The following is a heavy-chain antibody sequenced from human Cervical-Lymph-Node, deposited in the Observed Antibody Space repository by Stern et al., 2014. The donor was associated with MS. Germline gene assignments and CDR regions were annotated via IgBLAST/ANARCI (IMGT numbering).Heavy chain of an antibody. V-gene: IGHV4-59*01. D-gene: IGHD5-24*01. Sequence: QVQLVESGPGLVKPSETLSLPCTVSGGSISGYDCSWIRQPPGKGLEWIGHIYYSGSTNYMPSLKSRVSISIDTPKNQFSLKLSSVTAADTAVYYCARSRDAYSPLAYWGQGALVTVSS. J-gene: IGHJ4*02. CDR3: ARSRDAYSPLAY. CDR2: IYYSGST. CDR1: GGSISGYD.